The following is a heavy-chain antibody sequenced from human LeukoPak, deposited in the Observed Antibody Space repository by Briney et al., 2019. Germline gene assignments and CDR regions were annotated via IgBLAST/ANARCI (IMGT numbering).Heavy chain of an antibody. Sequence: SETLSVTCAASGVTIICSIGNCWTWCPPPPPHGLEWIGEIYHSGSTNYNPSLKSRVTMLLDKSKNQFSLKLSSVTAADTAVYYCARNGGNSDFDYWGQGTLVTVSS. CDR2: IYHSGST. CDR3: ARNGGNSDFDY. V-gene: IGHV4-4*02. D-gene: IGHD4-23*01. CDR1: GVTIICSIGNC. J-gene: IGHJ4*02.